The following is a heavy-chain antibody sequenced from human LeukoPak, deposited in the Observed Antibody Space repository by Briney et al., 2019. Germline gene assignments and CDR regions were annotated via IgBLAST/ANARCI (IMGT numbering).Heavy chain of an antibody. V-gene: IGHV3-7*01. Sequence: GGSLRLSCAASGFTLSNYWMSWVRQAPGKGLEWVGNIKQDGSEKYYVDSLKGRFTISRDNAKNSLYLQMNSLRAEDTAVYYCARERYCSSTGCKKVPPFDSWGQGALVTVSS. D-gene: IGHD2-2*01. CDR1: GFTLSNYW. CDR2: IKQDGSEK. J-gene: IGHJ4*02. CDR3: ARERYCSSTGCKKVPPFDS.